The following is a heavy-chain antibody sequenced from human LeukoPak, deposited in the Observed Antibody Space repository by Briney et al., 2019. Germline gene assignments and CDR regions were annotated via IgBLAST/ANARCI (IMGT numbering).Heavy chain of an antibody. CDR3: AKGLARFGYGALLDF. CDR2: ISRSGSTK. J-gene: IGHJ4*02. CDR1: GFTFSDYN. Sequence: GGSLRLSCAASGFTFSDYNMRWIRQAPGKGLEWVSSISRSGSTKYYADSVKGRFTNSRDNAKNSLFLQMNSLRAEDTAVYYCAKGLARFGYGALLDFWGQGTLVTVSS. D-gene: IGHD4/OR15-4a*01. V-gene: IGHV3-11*04.